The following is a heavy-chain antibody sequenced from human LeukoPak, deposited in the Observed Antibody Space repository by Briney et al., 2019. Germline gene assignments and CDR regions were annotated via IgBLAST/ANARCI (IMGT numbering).Heavy chain of an antibody. D-gene: IGHD2-2*01. V-gene: IGHV4-59*12. J-gene: IGHJ4*02. CDR2: IYYSGST. Sequence: SETLSLTCTVSGGSISSYYRSWIRQPPGKGLEWIGYIYYSGSTNYNPSLKSRVTISVDTSKNQFSLKLSSVTAADTAVYYCASKQEVPLYCSSTSCYSRYPFDYWGQGTLVTVSS. CDR3: ASKQEVPLYCSSTSCYSRYPFDY. CDR1: GGSISSYY.